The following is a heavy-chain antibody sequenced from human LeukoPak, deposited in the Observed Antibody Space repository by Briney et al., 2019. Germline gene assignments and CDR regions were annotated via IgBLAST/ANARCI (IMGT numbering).Heavy chain of an antibody. V-gene: IGHV3-7*01. CDR2: IKQDGSEK. Sequence: GGSLRFSCAASGFTFSSYWMSWVRQAPGNGLEWVANIKQDGSEKYYVDSVKGRFTISGDNAKNSLYLQMNSLRAEDTAVYYCARGEKVQAATGIDYWGQGTLVTVSS. CDR3: ARGEKVQAATGIDY. J-gene: IGHJ4*02. D-gene: IGHD2-2*01. CDR1: GFTFSSYW.